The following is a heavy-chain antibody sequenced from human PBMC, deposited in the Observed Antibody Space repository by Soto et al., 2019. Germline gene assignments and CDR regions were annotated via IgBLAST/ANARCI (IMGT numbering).Heavy chain of an antibody. J-gene: IGHJ5*02. V-gene: IGHV4-31*03. CDR1: GCSISSGGYY. Sequence: QVQLQESGPGLVKPSQTLSLTCTVSGCSISSGGYYWSWIRQHPGKGLEWIGYIYYSGSTSYNPSLKSRVTISVDTYKNQFSLKLSSVTAADTAVYYCARSSDYCDFLNWFDPWGQGTLVTVSS. CDR2: IYYSGST. CDR3: ARSSDYCDFLNWFDP. D-gene: IGHD4-17*01.